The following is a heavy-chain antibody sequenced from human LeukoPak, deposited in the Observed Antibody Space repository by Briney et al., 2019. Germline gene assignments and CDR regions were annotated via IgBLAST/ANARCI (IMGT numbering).Heavy chain of an antibody. CDR2: IKPSGDNT. D-gene: IGHD3-10*01. CDR1: GYSFTSYN. V-gene: IGHV1-46*01. J-gene: IGHJ6*03. CDR3: ARAHLECFGELSVDYYYMDV. Sequence: GASVKISCKTSGYSFTSYNLHWVRQAPGQRLEWMGIIKPSGDNTNNAQKFQDRVTMTRDMSTSTVYMELSSLRSEDTAVYYCARAHLECFGELSVDYYYMDVWGKGTTVTVSS.